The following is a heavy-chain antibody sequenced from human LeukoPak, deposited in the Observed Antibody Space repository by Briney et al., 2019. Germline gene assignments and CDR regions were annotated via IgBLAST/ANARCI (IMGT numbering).Heavy chain of an antibody. CDR2: IYYSGST. CDR3: ASERRWIAVAPRFHYYYYGMDV. Sequence: SETLSLTCTVSGGSISSYYWSWIRQPPGKGLEWIGYIYYSGSTNYNPSLKSRVTISVDTSKNQFSLKLGSVTAADTAVYYCASERRWIAVAPRFHYYYYGMDVWGQGTTVTVSS. D-gene: IGHD6-19*01. J-gene: IGHJ6*02. CDR1: GGSISSYY. V-gene: IGHV4-59*01.